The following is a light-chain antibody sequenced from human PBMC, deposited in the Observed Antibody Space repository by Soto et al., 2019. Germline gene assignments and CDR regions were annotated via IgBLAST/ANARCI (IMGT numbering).Light chain of an antibody. J-gene: IGKJ1*01. V-gene: IGKV3D-15*01. Sequence: EIVMTQSPATLSVCPGERATFSCRASESVRGNLAWYQHKPGQSPRLLISGASTRATGIPARFSGSGSGTEFTLTISSLQSEDFALYFCHQYENWPPTFGQGTKVEIK. CDR1: ESVRGN. CDR3: HQYENWPPT. CDR2: GAS.